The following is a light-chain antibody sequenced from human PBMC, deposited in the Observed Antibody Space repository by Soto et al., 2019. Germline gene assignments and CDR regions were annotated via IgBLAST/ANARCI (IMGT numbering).Light chain of an antibody. CDR2: GAS. V-gene: IGKV3-20*01. CDR1: QSVSSN. CDR3: QQYGSSPIT. Sequence: EIVLTQSPGTLSFSPGERATLSCRASQSVSSNLAWYQQKPGQAPRLLIYGASSRATGIPDRFSGSGSGTDFTLTISRLEPEDFAVYYCQQYGSSPITFGQGTRLEIK. J-gene: IGKJ5*01.